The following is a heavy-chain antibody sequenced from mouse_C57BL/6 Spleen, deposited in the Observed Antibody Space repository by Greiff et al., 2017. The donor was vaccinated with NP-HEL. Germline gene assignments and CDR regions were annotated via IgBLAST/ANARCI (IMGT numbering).Heavy chain of an antibody. CDR1: GYTFTSYW. Sequence: QVQLQQPGAELVRPGTSVKLSCKASGYTFTSYWMHWVKQRPGQGLEWIGVIDPSDSYTNYNQKFKGKATLTVDTSSSTAYMQLSSLTSEDSAVYYCARVPPYDYDEGRYYFDYWGQGTTLTVSS. CDR2: IDPSDSYT. V-gene: IGHV1-59*01. CDR3: ARVPPYDYDEGRYYFDY. D-gene: IGHD2-4*01. J-gene: IGHJ2*01.